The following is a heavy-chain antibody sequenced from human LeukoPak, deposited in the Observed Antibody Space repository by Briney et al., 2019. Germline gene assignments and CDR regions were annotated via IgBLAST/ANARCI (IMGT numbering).Heavy chain of an antibody. Sequence: SETLSLTCTVSGGSISSSSYYWGWIRQPPGKGLEWIGSIYYSGSTYYNPSLKSRVTISVDTSKNQFSLKLSSVTAADTAVYYCARVMGGDCYYGMDVWGQGTTVTVSS. D-gene: IGHD1-26*01. V-gene: IGHV4-39*07. J-gene: IGHJ6*02. CDR1: GGSISSSSYY. CDR2: IYYSGST. CDR3: ARVMGGDCYYGMDV.